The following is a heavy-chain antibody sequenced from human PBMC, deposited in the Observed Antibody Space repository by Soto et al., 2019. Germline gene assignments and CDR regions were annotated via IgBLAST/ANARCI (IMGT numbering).Heavy chain of an antibody. V-gene: IGHV4-39*01. CDR3: VRPRPVYGDYLDY. Sequence: SETLSLTCTVSGGSISSSSYYWGWIRQPPGKGLEWIGNMYYSGSTYYNPSLKSRATIFVDTSKNQFSLKLRSVTAADTAVYYCVRPRPVYGDYLDYWGQGTLVTVS. CDR2: MYYSGST. J-gene: IGHJ4*02. CDR1: GGSISSSSYY. D-gene: IGHD4-17*01.